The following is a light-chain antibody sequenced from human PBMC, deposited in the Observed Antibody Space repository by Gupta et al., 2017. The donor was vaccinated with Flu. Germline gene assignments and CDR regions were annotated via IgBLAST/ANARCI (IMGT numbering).Light chain of an antibody. CDR3: SAYTSSSTL. Sequence: SALTQPASVSGSPGQSITFSCTGTSSDVGGYNFVSWYQHHPGKAPKLLIFEVSNRPSGVSNRFSGSKSGTTASLTISGLQAEDEAYYYCSAYTSSSTLFGGGTKLTVL. J-gene: IGLJ2*01. CDR1: SSDVGGYNF. V-gene: IGLV2-14*01. CDR2: EVS.